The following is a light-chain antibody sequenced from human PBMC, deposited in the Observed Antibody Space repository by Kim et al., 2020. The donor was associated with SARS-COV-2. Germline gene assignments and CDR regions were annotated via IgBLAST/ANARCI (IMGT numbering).Light chain of an antibody. CDR1: QRVSSY. V-gene: IGKV3-11*01. CDR2: DAS. CDR3: QQRSNWLFT. J-gene: IGKJ3*01. Sequence: LTPGESTTLSCRASQRVSSYLAWYQQKPGQAPRLLIYDASNRATGIPARFSGSGSGTDFTLTISSLEPEDFAVYYCQQRSNWLFTFGPGTKVDIK.